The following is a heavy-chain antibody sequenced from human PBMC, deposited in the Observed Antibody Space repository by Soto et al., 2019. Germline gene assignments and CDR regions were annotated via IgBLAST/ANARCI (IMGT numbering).Heavy chain of an antibody. CDR2: IIPIFDTA. CDR3: ATRITIFGVVTQHYYYGMDV. D-gene: IGHD3-3*01. J-gene: IGHJ6*02. Sequence: QVQLVQSGAEVKKPGSSVKVSCKASGGTFSSYAISWVRQAPGQGLEWMGGIIPIFDTANYAQKFQGRVTITADESTSTAYMELSSLRSEDTAVYYCATRITIFGVVTQHYYYGMDVWGQGTTVTVSS. V-gene: IGHV1-69*01. CDR1: GGTFSSYA.